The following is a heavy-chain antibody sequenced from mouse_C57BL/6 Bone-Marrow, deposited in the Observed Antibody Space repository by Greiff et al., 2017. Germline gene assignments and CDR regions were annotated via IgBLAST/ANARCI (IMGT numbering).Heavy chain of an antibody. J-gene: IGHJ2*01. D-gene: IGHD1-1*01. CDR3: AIITTVPYYFDY. CDR2: IHPSGSDT. V-gene: IGHV1-74*01. Sequence: QVQLQQPGAELVKPGASVKVSCKASGYTFTSYWMPWVKQRPGQGLEWIGRIHPSGSDTYYNQKFKGKATLTVDNSSSTAYMQLSSLTSEDSAVYYCAIITTVPYYFDYWGQGTTLTVSS. CDR1: GYTFTSYW.